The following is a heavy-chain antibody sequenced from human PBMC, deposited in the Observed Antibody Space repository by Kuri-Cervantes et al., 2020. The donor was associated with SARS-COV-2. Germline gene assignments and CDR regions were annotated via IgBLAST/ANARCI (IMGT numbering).Heavy chain of an antibody. J-gene: IGHJ6*02. CDR1: GGSISSYY. V-gene: IGHV4-59*01. D-gene: IGHD3-3*01. CDR3: ARGYYDQLSGGGMDV. Sequence: SETLSLTCTVSGGSISSYYWSWIRQPPGKGLEWIGYIYYSGSTNYNPSLKSRVTISIDTSKNQFSLKLSSVTAADTAVYYCARGYYDQLSGGGMDVWGQGTTVTVSS. CDR2: IYYSGST.